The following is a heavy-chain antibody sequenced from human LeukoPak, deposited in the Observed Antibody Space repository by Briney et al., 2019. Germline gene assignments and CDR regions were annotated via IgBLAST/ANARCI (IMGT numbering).Heavy chain of an antibody. CDR3: AREGSLAGWLQSHYYYYMDV. CDR1: GFTFSSYG. Sequence: GGSLRLSCAASGFTFSSYGMHWVRQAPGKGLEWVAVISYDGSNKYYADSVKGRFTISRDNSKNTLYLQMNSLRAEDTAVYYCAREGSLAGWLQSHYYYYMDVWGKGTTVTVSS. V-gene: IGHV3-30*03. J-gene: IGHJ6*03. D-gene: IGHD5-24*01. CDR2: ISYDGSNK.